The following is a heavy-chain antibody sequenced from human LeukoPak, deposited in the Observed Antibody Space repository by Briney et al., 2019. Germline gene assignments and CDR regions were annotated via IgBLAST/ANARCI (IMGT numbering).Heavy chain of an antibody. D-gene: IGHD1-26*01. CDR1: GFTFSDYY. CDR2: IGSTI. V-gene: IGHV3-11*04. Sequence: GGSLRLSCAASGFTFSDYYMSWIRQAPGKGLEWVSYIGSTIYYADSVKGRFTISRDNAKNSLYLQMDSLRAEDTAVYYCARADGELLPAFDIWGQGTMVTVSS. J-gene: IGHJ3*02. CDR3: ARADGELLPAFDI.